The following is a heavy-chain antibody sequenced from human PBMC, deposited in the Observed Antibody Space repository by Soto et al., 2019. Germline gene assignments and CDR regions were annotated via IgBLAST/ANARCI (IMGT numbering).Heavy chain of an antibody. CDR3: ARDQISLFDI. D-gene: IGHD3-3*01. Sequence: PGGSLGLSCAASGFTFSSYAMHWVRQAPGKGLEWVAVISYDGSNKYYADSVKGRFTISRDNSKNTLYLQMNSLRAEDTAVYYCARDQISLFDIWGQGTMVTVSS. CDR2: ISYDGSNK. J-gene: IGHJ3*02. CDR1: GFTFSSYA. V-gene: IGHV3-30-3*01.